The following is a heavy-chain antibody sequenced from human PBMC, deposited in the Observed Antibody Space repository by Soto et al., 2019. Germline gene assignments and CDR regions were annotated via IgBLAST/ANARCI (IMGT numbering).Heavy chain of an antibody. V-gene: IGHV3-48*01. Sequence: GGSLRLSCAASGFTFSSYSMNWVRQAPGKGLEWVSYISSSSSTIYYADSVKGRFTISRDNAKNSLYLQMNSLRAEDTAVYYCARRSSYGDWGPNLHFDYWGQGTLVTVSS. J-gene: IGHJ4*02. D-gene: IGHD4-17*01. CDR3: ARRSSYGDWGPNLHFDY. CDR1: GFTFSSYS. CDR2: ISSSSSTI.